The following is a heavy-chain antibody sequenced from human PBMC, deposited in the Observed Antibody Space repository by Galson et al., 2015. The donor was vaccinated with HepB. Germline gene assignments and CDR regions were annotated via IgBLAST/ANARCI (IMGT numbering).Heavy chain of an antibody. J-gene: IGHJ4*02. CDR3: ARAPTPLYGDYGDF. V-gene: IGHV3-30-3*01. Sequence: SLRLSCAASGFTFSSYAMHWVRQAPGKGLEWVAVISYDGSNKYYADSVKGRFTISRDNSKNALYLQMNSLRAEDTAVYYCARAPTPLYGDYGDFWGQGTLVTVSS. D-gene: IGHD4-17*01. CDR1: GFTFSSYA. CDR2: ISYDGSNK.